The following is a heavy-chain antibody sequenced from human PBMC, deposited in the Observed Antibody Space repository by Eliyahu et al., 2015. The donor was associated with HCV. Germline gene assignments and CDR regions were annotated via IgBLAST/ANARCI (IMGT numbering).Heavy chain of an antibody. CDR2: IKQDGSEK. Sequence: EVQLVESGGGLVQPGGSLRLSCAASGFTFXSYWMSWVRQSPGKGLEWVANIKQDGSEKYYVDSVKGRFTISRDNAKNSLYLQMNSLRAEDTAVYYCARDLRPSSGWYPLWRSPDYWGQGTLVTVSS. V-gene: IGHV3-7*04. CDR3: ARDLRPSSGWYPLWRSPDY. J-gene: IGHJ4*02. CDR1: GFTFXSYW. D-gene: IGHD6-19*01.